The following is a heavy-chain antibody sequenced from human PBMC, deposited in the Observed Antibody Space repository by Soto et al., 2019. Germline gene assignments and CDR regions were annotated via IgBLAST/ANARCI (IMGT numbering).Heavy chain of an antibody. CDR2: IDWDEDK. Sequence: SCPTLVNPTQTLTLTCTFSGFSLSTSGMGVSWIRRPPGKALEWLALIDWDEDKYYSTSLKTRLTISKDTSKNQVVLTMTNMDPVDTATYYCARSQLVFPSAFDIWGQATLVTVSS. D-gene: IGHD6-13*01. CDR1: GFSLSTSGMG. CDR3: ARSQLVFPSAFDI. V-gene: IGHV2-70*12. J-gene: IGHJ3*02.